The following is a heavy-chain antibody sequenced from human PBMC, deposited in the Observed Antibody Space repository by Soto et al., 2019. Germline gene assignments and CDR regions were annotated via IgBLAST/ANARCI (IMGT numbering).Heavy chain of an antibody. V-gene: IGHV1-69*02. CDR1: GGTFSSYT. J-gene: IGHJ4*02. CDR3: ASSWSATYGDYGH. D-gene: IGHD4-17*01. Sequence: QVQLVQSGAEVKKPGSSVKVSCKASGGTFSSYTISWVRQAPGQGLEWMGRIIPILGIANYAQKFQGRVTITADKSTSTAYMELSSLRSEDTAVYYCASSWSATYGDYGHWGQGTLVTVSS. CDR2: IIPILGIA.